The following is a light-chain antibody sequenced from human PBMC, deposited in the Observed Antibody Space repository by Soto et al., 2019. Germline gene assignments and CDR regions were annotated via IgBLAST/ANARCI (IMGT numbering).Light chain of an antibody. V-gene: IGLV2-14*01. Sequence: QSALTQPASVSGSPGQSITISCTGTSSDVGGYDYVSWYQQHPGKAPKLIIYEVSHRPSGVSNHFSGSKSGNMASLTISGLQAEDEADYYCSSYTSSTTLLFGGGTKVTVL. CDR1: SSDVGGYDY. CDR3: SSYTSSTTLL. CDR2: EVS. J-gene: IGLJ2*01.